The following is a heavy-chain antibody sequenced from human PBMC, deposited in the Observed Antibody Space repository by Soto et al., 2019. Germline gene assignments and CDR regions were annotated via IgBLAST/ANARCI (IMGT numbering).Heavy chain of an antibody. CDR1: GYTFAFYF. V-gene: IGHV1-46*01. CDR3: TRGEEMATIRFEH. Sequence: GASVKVSCKASGYTFAFYFIHWVRQAPGHGLEWMGTINPTGGPTSYAQKFQGRVTMTRDTSTNTVYMELTSLTYGDTAVYYCTRGEEMATIRFEHWGQGTLVTVSS. CDR2: INPTGGPT. J-gene: IGHJ4*02.